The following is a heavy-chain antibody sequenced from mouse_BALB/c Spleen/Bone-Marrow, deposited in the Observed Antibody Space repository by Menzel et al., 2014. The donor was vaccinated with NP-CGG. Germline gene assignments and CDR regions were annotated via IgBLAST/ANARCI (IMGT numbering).Heavy chain of an antibody. D-gene: IGHD1-1*01. CDR1: GFNIKDTY. J-gene: IGHJ4*01. Sequence: EVQLQQSGAELVKPGASVKLSCTASGFNIKDTYMHWVKQRPEQGLEWMGRIDPANGNTNYDPRFQGKATITADTSSNTAYLQLSSLTSEDTAVYYCARYGGRYYAMDYWGQGTSVTVSS. V-gene: IGHV14-3*02. CDR3: ARYGGRYYAMDY. CDR2: IDPANGNT.